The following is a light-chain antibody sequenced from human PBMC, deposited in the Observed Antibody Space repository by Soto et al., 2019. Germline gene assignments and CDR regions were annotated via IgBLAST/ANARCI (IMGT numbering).Light chain of an antibody. CDR3: LQDFNYPWT. V-gene: IGKV1-12*01. Sequence: DIQMTQSPSSVSASVGDRVTITCRASQGISSWLAWYQQKPGKAPKLLIYTGSSLQSGVPSRFSGSGSGTDFTLTINSLQPEDFATYFCLQDFNYPWTFGQGTKVDIK. J-gene: IGKJ1*01. CDR1: QGISSW. CDR2: TGS.